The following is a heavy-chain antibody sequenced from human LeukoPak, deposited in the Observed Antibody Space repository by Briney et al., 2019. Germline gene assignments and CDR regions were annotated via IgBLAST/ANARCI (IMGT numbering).Heavy chain of an antibody. CDR2: ISAYNGNK. CDR1: GYTFTIYG. CDR3: ARVVVNGFDY. D-gene: IGHD2-15*01. J-gene: IGHJ4*02. V-gene: IGHV1-18*01. Sequence: AAVTVSFTGSGYTFTIYGISWVRQAHGQGLEWMGWISAYNGNKNYAQKLQGRGTINTDRTTSTAYMELRSLRSDDTAVYYCARVVVNGFDYWGQGTLVTVSS.